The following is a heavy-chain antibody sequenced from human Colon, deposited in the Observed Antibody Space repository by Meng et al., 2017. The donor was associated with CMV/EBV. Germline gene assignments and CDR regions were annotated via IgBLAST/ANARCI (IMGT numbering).Heavy chain of an antibody. CDR3: ARVLPNYDFWSGYPDY. CDR2: ISVSGDSK. CDR1: GFTFSMYA. J-gene: IGHJ4*02. V-gene: IGHV3-23*01. Sequence: GESLKISCAASGFTFSMYAMGWVRQAPGKGLEWVSGISVSGDSKYYVDSVEGRFTIARDNSRDTVYLQMNSLRVEDTAVYYCARVLPNYDFWSGYPDYWGQGIRVTVSS. D-gene: IGHD3-3*01.